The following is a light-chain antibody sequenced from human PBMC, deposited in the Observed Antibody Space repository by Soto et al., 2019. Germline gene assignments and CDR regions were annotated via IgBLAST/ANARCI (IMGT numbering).Light chain of an antibody. CDR1: SSDVGSYNL. J-gene: IGLJ2*01. V-gene: IGLV2-23*01. CDR2: EGS. CDR3: CSYAGSRTLV. Sequence: QSVLTQPASVSGSPGQSITISCTGTSSDVGSYNLVSWYQQHPGKAPKLMIYEGSKRPSGVSNRFSGSKSGNTASLTISGLQAEGEADYYCCSYAGSRTLVFGGGTKLTVL.